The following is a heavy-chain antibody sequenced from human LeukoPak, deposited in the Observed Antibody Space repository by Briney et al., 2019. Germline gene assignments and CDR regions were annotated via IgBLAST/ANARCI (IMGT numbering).Heavy chain of an antibody. CDR1: GFTFSSYA. CDR3: AREFHYGSGAFDI. V-gene: IGHV3-30-3*01. D-gene: IGHD3-10*01. J-gene: IGHJ3*02. Sequence: PGGSLRLSCAASGFTFSSYAMHWVRQAPGKGLEWVAVISYDGSNKYYAGSVKGRFTISRDNSKNTLYLQMNSLRAEDTAVYYCAREFHYGSGAFDIWGQGTMVTVSS. CDR2: ISYDGSNK.